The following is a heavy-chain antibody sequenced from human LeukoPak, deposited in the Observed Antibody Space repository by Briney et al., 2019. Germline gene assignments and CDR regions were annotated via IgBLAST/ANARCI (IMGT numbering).Heavy chain of an antibody. J-gene: IGHJ4*02. V-gene: IGHV3-72*01. CDR1: GFTFSDSF. CDR3: ATSSWYRLAY. CDR2: SRYKADSYTA. Sequence: GSLRLSCVASGFTFSDSFMSWVRQAPGKGLEWVGRSRYKADSYTAEYAASVKGRFTISRDESKNSLYLQISSLETEDAAVYYCATSSWYRLAYWGQGSLVTVSS. D-gene: IGHD6-13*01.